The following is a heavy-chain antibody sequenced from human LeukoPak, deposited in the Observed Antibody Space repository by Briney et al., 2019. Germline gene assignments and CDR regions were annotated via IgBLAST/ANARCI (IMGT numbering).Heavy chain of an antibody. J-gene: IGHJ3*02. V-gene: IGHV4-59*08. CDR1: GGSISGDH. Sequence: SETLSLTCTVSGGSISGDHWNWIRQPPGKGLEWIGYIYYSGSTNYNPSLKSRVTISIDTSRNQFSLKLTSVTAADTAVYYCARRNDFGIWGQGTMVTVSS. CDR2: IYYSGST. CDR3: ARRNDFGI.